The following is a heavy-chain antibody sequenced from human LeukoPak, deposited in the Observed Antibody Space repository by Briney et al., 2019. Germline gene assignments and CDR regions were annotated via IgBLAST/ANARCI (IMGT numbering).Heavy chain of an antibody. J-gene: IGHJ4*02. CDR1: GFTFSSYA. D-gene: IGHD6-19*01. Sequence: RPGGSLRLSCAASGFTFSSYAMSWVRQAPGKGLEWVSAISGSGGSTYYADSVKGRFTISRDNSKNTLYLQMNSLRAEDTAVYYCAKDGSGYSSGWYSPYYFDYWGQGTLVTVSS. V-gene: IGHV3-23*01. CDR2: ISGSGGST. CDR3: AKDGSGYSSGWYSPYYFDY.